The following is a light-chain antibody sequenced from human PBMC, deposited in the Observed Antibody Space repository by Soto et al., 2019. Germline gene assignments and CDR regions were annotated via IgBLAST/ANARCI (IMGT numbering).Light chain of an antibody. J-gene: IGKJ2*01. CDR1: QSVSSD. Sequence: LTQSPATLSLSPGGRATLSCRAMQSVSSDLAWYQQNTGQAPRLLIYDESNMATGIPARFSGSGSGTDFTLNISSLEPEDFAVYYCQRRSNWPPYTCGQGTKLEIK. CDR2: DES. V-gene: IGKV3-11*01. CDR3: QRRSNWPPYT.